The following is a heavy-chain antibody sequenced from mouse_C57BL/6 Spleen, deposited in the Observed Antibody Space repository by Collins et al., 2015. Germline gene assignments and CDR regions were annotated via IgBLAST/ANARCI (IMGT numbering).Heavy chain of an antibody. CDR2: ISSGGST. CDR3: ARGSRGNAMDY. V-gene: IGHV5-6-5*01. J-gene: IGHJ4*01. CDR1: GFTFSSYA. Sequence: EVKLVESGGGLVKPGGSLKLSCAASGFTFSSYAMSWVRQTPEKRLEWVASISSGGSTYYPDSVKGRFTISRDNARNILYLQMSSLRSEDTAMYYCARGSRGNAMDYWGQGTSVTVSS.